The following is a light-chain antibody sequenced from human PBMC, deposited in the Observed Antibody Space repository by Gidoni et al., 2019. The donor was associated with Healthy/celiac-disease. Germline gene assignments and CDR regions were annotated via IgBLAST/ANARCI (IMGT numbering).Light chain of an antibody. CDR2: GAS. Sequence: EIVMTQSPATLSVSPGERATLSCRASQGVSSNLAWYQQKPGQAPRLLIYGASTRATGIPARFSGSGSGTEFTLTISSLRSEDFAVYYCQQYNNWPPYTFGQGTKLEIK. CDR3: QQYNNWPPYT. CDR1: QGVSSN. J-gene: IGKJ2*01. V-gene: IGKV3-15*01.